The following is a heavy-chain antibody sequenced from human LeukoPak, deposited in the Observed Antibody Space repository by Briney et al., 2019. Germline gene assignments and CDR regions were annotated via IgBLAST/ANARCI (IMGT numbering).Heavy chain of an antibody. Sequence: PGGSLRLSCAASEFSFSSYGMHWVRQAPGKGLEWVAVIWYDGSNKYYADSVKGRFTISRDNSKNTLYLQMNSLRAEDTAVYYCAREGITMVRGVKDYYYYYGMDVWGQGTTVTVSS. V-gene: IGHV3-33*01. CDR3: AREGITMVRGVKDYYYYYGMDV. CDR2: IWYDGSNK. D-gene: IGHD3-10*01. J-gene: IGHJ6*02. CDR1: EFSFSSYG.